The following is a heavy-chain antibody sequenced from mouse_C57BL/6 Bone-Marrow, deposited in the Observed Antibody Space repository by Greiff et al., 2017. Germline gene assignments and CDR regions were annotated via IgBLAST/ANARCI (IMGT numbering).Heavy chain of an antibody. CDR3: ARYLGDY. J-gene: IGHJ2*01. D-gene: IGHD3-3*01. CDR2: ISSGSSTI. V-gene: IGHV5-17*01. Sequence: EVKLLESGGGLVKPGGSLKLSCAASGFTFSDYGMHWVRQAPEKGLEWVAYISSGSSTIYYADTVTGRFTISRDNAKNTLFLQMTSLRSEDTAMYYCARYLGDYWGQGTTLTVSS. CDR1: GFTFSDYG.